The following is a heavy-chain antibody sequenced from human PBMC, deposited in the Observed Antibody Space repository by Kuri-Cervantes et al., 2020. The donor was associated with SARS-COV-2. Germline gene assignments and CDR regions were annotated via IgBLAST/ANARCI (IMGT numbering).Heavy chain of an antibody. D-gene: IGHD3-22*01. CDR3: ARVGVDTMIANGKILDY. Sequence: ASVKVSCKASGYTFTSYGISWVRQAPGQGLEWMGWISAYNGNTNYAQKLQGRVTMTTDTSTSTAYMELRSLRSDDTAVYYCARVGVDTMIANGKILDYWGQGTLATFPS. V-gene: IGHV1-18*01. CDR2: ISAYNGNT. CDR1: GYTFTSYG. J-gene: IGHJ4*02.